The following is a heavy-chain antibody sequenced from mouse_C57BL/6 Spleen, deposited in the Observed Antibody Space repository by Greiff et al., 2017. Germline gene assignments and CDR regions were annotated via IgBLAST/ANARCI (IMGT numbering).Heavy chain of an antibody. D-gene: IGHD2-3*01. V-gene: IGHV1-64*01. J-gene: IGHJ2*01. Sequence: QVQLQQPGAELVKPGASVKLSCKASGYTFTSYWMHWVKQRPGQGLEWIGMIHPNSGSTNYNEKFKSKATLTVDKSSSTAYMQLSSLTSEDSAVYYCASYDGYYSYYFDYWGQGTTLTVSS. CDR3: ASYDGYYSYYFDY. CDR2: IHPNSGST. CDR1: GYTFTSYW.